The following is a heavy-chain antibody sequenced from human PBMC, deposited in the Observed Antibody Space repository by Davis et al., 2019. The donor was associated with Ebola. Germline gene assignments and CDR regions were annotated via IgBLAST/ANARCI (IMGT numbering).Heavy chain of an antibody. V-gene: IGHV3-21*01. Sequence: GESLKISCAASGFTFDTSDMNWVRQAPGKALEWVASITNSVDHRNYADSLQGRLPVARDNANNELYLPMNSLRAEDTAVYYCARDPYGDYWLDYWGEGTLVTVSS. D-gene: IGHD4-17*01. CDR3: ARDPYGDYWLDY. J-gene: IGHJ4*02. CDR1: GFTFDTSD. CDR2: ITNSVDHR.